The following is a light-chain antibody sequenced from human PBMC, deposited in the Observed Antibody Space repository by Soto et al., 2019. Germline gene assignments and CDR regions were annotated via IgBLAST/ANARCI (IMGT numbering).Light chain of an antibody. V-gene: IGLV2-14*01. CDR1: SRDIGAYLY. J-gene: IGLJ2*01. CDR3: TSYTTANTLA. CDR2: DVN. Sequence: QSALTQPASVSGSPGQSITISCTGTSRDIGAYLYVSWFQQYPGRAPKCMIYDVNNRPSGVSNRFSGSKSGNTASLTISGLQAEDEAVYFCTSYTTANTLALGGGTKVTVL.